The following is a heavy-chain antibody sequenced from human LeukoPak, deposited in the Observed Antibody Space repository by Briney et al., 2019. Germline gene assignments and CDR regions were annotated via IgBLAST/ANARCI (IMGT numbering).Heavy chain of an antibody. CDR2: ISYDGSNK. CDR1: GFTFSSYA. D-gene: IGHD6-13*01. J-gene: IGHJ6*02. CDR3: AGSIAAAGLYYYYGMDV. V-gene: IGHV3-30*04. Sequence: GGSLRLSCAASGFTFSSYAMHWVRQAPGKGLEWVAVISYDGSNKYYADSVKGRFTISRDNSKNTLYLQMNSLRAEDTAVYYCAGSIAAAGLYYYYGMDVWAKGPRSPSP.